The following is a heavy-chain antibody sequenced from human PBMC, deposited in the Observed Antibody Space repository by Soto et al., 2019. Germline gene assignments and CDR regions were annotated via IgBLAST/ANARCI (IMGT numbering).Heavy chain of an antibody. V-gene: IGHV3-30-3*01. CDR1: GFTFSSYA. CDR3: ARDSSSAFDY. Sequence: QVQLVESGGGVVQPGRSLRLSCAASGFTFSSYAMHWVRQAPGKGLEWVAVISYDGSNKYYADSVKGRFTISRDNSKNTLYLQMNSLIAEDTAVYYCARDSSSAFDYWGQGTLVTVSS. D-gene: IGHD6-6*01. J-gene: IGHJ4*02. CDR2: ISYDGSNK.